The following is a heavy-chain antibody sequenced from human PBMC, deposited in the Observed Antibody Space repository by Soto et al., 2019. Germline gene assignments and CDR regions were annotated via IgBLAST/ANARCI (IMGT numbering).Heavy chain of an antibody. CDR1: GFTFSSYS. Sequence: PGGSLRLSXAASGFTFSSYSMNWVRQAPGKGLEWVSSISGSGNYTHYADFLRGRFTISRDNAKTSLYPQMNSLRAEDTAVYYCAREGINNYNEYYFDSWGQGTVVTVSS. CDR3: AREGINNYNEYYFDS. J-gene: IGHJ4*02. CDR2: ISGSGNYT. V-gene: IGHV3-21*01. D-gene: IGHD4-4*01.